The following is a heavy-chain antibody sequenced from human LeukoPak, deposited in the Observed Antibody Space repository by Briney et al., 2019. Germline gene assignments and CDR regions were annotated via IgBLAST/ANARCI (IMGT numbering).Heavy chain of an antibody. CDR1: GFTFSSYW. Sequence: GGALRLSCAASGFTFSSYWMSWVRQAPGKGLEWVANIKQDGSEKYYVDSVKGRFTISRDNAKNSLYLQMNSLRAEDTAVYYCARRRYSGSSQHFDYWGQGTLVTVSS. V-gene: IGHV3-7*01. CDR2: IKQDGSEK. J-gene: IGHJ4*02. D-gene: IGHD1-26*01. CDR3: ARRRYSGSSQHFDY.